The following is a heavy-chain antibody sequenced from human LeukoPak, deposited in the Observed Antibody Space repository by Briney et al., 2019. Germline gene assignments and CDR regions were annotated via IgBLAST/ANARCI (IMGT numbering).Heavy chain of an antibody. CDR2: INSDDSST. V-gene: IGHV3-74*01. J-gene: IGHJ3*02. D-gene: IGHD1-26*01. CDR1: GFTFSSYW. Sequence: GGSLRLPCAASGFTFSSYWMHWVRQAPGKGLVWVSRINSDDSSTNYADSVRGRFTISRDNAKNTLYLQMNSLRAEDTGVYYCARDRGAEDAFDMWGQGTMVTVSS. CDR3: ARDRGAEDAFDM.